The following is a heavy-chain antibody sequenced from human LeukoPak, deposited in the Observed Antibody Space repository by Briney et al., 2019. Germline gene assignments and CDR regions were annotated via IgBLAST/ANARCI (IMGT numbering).Heavy chain of an antibody. CDR1: GFTFDDYA. V-gene: IGHV3-9*03. Sequence: GGSLRLSCAASGFTFDDYAMHWVRQAPGKGLEWVSGISWNSGSIGYADSVKGRFTISRDNAKNSLYLQMNSLRAEDMAVYYCAKSIAAAGPWGQGTLVTVSS. J-gene: IGHJ5*02. CDR2: ISWNSGSI. CDR3: AKSIAAAGP. D-gene: IGHD6-13*01.